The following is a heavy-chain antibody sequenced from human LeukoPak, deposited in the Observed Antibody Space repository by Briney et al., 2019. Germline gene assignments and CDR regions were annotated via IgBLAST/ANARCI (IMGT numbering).Heavy chain of an antibody. D-gene: IGHD3-3*01. Sequence: GGSLRLSCAASGFTFSSYGMHWVRQAPGKGLEWVAFIRYDGSNKYYADSVKGRFTISRDNSKNTLYLQMNSLRAEDTAVYYCAKDRVRFLEWLLFDYWGQGTLVTVSP. CDR2: IRYDGSNK. CDR1: GFTFSSYG. CDR3: AKDRVRFLEWLLFDY. J-gene: IGHJ4*02. V-gene: IGHV3-30*02.